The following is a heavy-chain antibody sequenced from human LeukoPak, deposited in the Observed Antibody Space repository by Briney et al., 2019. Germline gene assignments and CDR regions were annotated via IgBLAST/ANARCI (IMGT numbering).Heavy chain of an antibody. CDR3: AKATRYYDFWSGYGAYYYYGMDV. J-gene: IGHJ6*02. V-gene: IGHV3-23*01. D-gene: IGHD3-3*01. Sequence: GGSLRLSCAASRFIFSSYAMNWVRQAPGKGLEWVSSISGSGGSTYYADSVKGRFTFSRDNSKNTLYLQMNSLRAEDTAVYYCAKATRYYDFWSGYGAYYYYGMDVWGQGTTVTVSS. CDR2: ISGSGGST. CDR1: RFIFSSYA.